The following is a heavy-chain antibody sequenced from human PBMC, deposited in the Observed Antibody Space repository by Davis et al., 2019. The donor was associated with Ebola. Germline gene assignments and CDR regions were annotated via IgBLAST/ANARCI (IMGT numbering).Heavy chain of an antibody. CDR1: GYNFNTSW. CDR2: IYPGDSDT. V-gene: IGHV5-51*01. CDR3: AKSTGTTSPFDF. Sequence: KVSCKGSGYNFNTSWIGWVRQMPGRGLEWMGIIYPGDSDTRYRPSFQGQVTISVDRSISTAFLQWDSLKASDTAMYYCAKSTGTTSPFDFWGQGTLITVSS. J-gene: IGHJ4*02. D-gene: IGHD1-1*01.